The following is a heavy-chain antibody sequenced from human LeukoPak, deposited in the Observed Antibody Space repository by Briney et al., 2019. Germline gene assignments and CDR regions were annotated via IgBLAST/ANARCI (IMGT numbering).Heavy chain of an antibody. CDR3: ARDIPYCGGDCYSPVGDY. D-gene: IGHD2-21*02. Sequence: GASVKVSCKASGGTFSSYAISWVRQAPGQGLEWMGRIIPILGIANYAQKFRGRVTITADKSTSTAYMELSSLRSEDTAVYYCARDIPYCGGDCYSPVGDYWGQGTLVTVSS. V-gene: IGHV1-69*04. CDR1: GGTFSSYA. CDR2: IIPILGIA. J-gene: IGHJ4*02.